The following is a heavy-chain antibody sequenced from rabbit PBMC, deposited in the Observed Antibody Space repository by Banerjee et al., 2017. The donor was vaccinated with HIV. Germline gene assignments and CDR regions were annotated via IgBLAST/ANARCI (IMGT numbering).Heavy chain of an antibody. CDR3: VRGGAANNGWNFNL. Sequence: QSLEESGGDLVKPGASLTLTCTASGFSFGQDMCWVRQAPGKGLELIACIYTNGGSTWYASWVNGRFTISRSTSLNTVDLKMTSLTAADTATYFCVRGGAANNGWNFNLWGPGTHVTVS. D-gene: IGHD6-1*01. J-gene: IGHJ4*01. CDR1: GFSFGQD. CDR2: IYTNGGST. V-gene: IGHV1S43*01.